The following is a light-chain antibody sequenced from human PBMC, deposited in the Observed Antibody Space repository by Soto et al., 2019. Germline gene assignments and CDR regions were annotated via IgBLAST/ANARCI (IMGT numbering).Light chain of an antibody. J-gene: IGKJ1*01. CDR3: QQYNNWPKT. V-gene: IGKV3-15*01. CDR2: GAS. CDR1: QSVDIS. Sequence: EIVLTQSPATLSVSPGERVILSCRASQSVDISLAWYQQKPGQAPRLLIYGASTRATGIPARFSGSGSGTEFTLTISSLQSEDFAVYYCQQYNNWPKTFGQGTKVDI.